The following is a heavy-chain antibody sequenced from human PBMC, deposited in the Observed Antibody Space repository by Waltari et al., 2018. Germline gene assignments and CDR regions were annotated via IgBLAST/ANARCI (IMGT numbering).Heavy chain of an antibody. Sequence: QVQLVQSGAEVKKPGASVKVSCKASGYTFTGYYMHWVRQAPGQGLEWMGRINPNSGGTNYAQKVQGRVTMTRDTSISTAYMELSRLRSDDTAVYYCARERGPVLRFLEWLYFDYWGQGTLVTVSS. CDR2: INPNSGGT. CDR3: ARERGPVLRFLEWLYFDY. V-gene: IGHV1-2*06. D-gene: IGHD3-3*01. J-gene: IGHJ4*02. CDR1: GYTFTGYY.